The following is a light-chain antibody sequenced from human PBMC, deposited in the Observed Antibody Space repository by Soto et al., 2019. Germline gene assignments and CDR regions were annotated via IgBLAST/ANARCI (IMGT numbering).Light chain of an antibody. Sequence: QSALTQPASVSGSPGQSIAISCTGTTSDVGDYNLVSWYQQHPGKAPKLMIYDVSNRPSGISDRFSASKSGNTASLTISGLQVEYEADYYRSSYTSSNTLYVFGTGTKLTVL. V-gene: IGLV2-14*01. CDR1: TSDVGDYNL. CDR3: SSYTSSNTLYV. J-gene: IGLJ1*01. CDR2: DVS.